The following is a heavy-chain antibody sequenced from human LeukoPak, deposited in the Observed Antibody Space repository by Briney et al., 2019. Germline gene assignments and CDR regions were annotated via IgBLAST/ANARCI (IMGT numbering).Heavy chain of an antibody. D-gene: IGHD6-19*01. J-gene: IGHJ4*02. CDR2: IIPIFGTA. CDR3: ARGTIAVAGYFDY. CDR1: GGTFSSYA. Sequence: SVKVSCKASGGTFSSYAISWVRQAPGQGLEWMGGIIPIFGTANYAQKFQGRVTITADKSTSTAYMELSSLRSEDAAVYYCARGTIAVAGYFDYWGQGTLVTVSS. V-gene: IGHV1-69*06.